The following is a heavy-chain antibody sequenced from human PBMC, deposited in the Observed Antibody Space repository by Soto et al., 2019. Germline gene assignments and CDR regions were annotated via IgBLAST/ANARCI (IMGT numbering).Heavy chain of an antibody. Sequence: ASVKVSCKASGYTFTSYGISWVRQAPGQGLEWMGWMNPNSGNTGYAQKFQGRVTMTRNTSISTAYMELSSLRSEDTAVYYCARLYYDFWSGMVYYYYGMDVWGQGTTVTVSS. V-gene: IGHV1-8*02. CDR3: ARLYYDFWSGMVYYYYGMDV. D-gene: IGHD3-3*01. J-gene: IGHJ6*02. CDR2: MNPNSGNT. CDR1: GYTFTSYG.